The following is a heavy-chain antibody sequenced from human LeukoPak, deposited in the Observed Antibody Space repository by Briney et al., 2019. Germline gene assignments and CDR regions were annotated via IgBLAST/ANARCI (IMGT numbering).Heavy chain of an antibody. V-gene: IGHV1-69*13. J-gene: IGHJ6*02. CDR2: IIPIFGTA. D-gene: IGHD3-22*01. Sequence: ASVEVSCKASGGTFSSYAISWVRQAPGQGLEWMGGIIPIFGTANYAQKFQGRVTITADESTSTAYMELSSLRSEDTAVYYCARPDYYDSSGYYYPETYYYYGMDVWGQGTTVTVSS. CDR3: ARPDYYDSSGYYYPETYYYYGMDV. CDR1: GGTFSSYA.